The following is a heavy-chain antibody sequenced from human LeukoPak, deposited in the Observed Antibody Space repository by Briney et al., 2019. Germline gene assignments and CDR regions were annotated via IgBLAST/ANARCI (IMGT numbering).Heavy chain of an antibody. D-gene: IGHD3-9*01. CDR3: AGGYYDVLTGLSWFDP. CDR2: IYYSGST. Sequence: TPSETLSLTCTVSGGSISYYYWNWIRQPPGKGLEWIGYIYYSGSTNYNPSLKSRVTISVDTSKNQFSLKLSSVTAADTAVYYCAGGYYDVLTGLSWFDPWGQGTLVTVSS. V-gene: IGHV4-59*01. J-gene: IGHJ5*02. CDR1: GGSISYYY.